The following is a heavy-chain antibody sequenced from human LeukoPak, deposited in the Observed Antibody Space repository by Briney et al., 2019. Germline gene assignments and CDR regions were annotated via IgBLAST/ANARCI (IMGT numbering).Heavy chain of an antibody. Sequence: QPGGSLRLSCAASGFTFSSYDMHWVRHATGKGLEWVSAIGTAGDTYYPGSVKGRFTISRENAKNSLYLQMNSLRAGDTAVYYCARGSSGWYTPGFDYWAREPWSPSPQ. CDR1: GFTFSSYD. V-gene: IGHV3-13*01. CDR3: ARGSSGWYTPGFDY. J-gene: IGHJ4*02. CDR2: IGTAGDT. D-gene: IGHD6-19*01.